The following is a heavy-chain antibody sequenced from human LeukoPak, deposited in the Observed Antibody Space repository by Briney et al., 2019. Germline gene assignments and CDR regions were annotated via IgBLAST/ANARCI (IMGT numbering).Heavy chain of an antibody. CDR1: GYTFTGYY. CDR3: ARDLGPRIVGATPFDY. Sequence: SVKVSCKASGYTFTGYYMHWVRQAPGQGLEWMGGIIPIFGTANYAQKFQGRVTITADESTSTAYMELSSLRSEDTAVYYCARDLGPRIVGATPFDYWGQGTLVTVSS. CDR2: IIPIFGTA. D-gene: IGHD1-26*01. V-gene: IGHV1-69*13. J-gene: IGHJ4*02.